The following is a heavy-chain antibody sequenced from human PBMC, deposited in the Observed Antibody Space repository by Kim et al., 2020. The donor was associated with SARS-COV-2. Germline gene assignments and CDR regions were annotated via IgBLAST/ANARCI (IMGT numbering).Heavy chain of an antibody. Sequence: SYAQKFQGRVTKTRDTSTSTVYMDLGSLRSEDTAVYYCARLGAVAVPFDIWGQGTMVTVSS. D-gene: IGHD6-19*01. V-gene: IGHV1-46*01. CDR3: ARLGAVAVPFDI. J-gene: IGHJ3*02.